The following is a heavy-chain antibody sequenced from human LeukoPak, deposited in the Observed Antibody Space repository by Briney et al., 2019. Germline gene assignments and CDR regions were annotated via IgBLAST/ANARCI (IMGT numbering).Heavy chain of an antibody. J-gene: IGHJ5*02. Sequence: GGSLRLSCAASGFTFSSYSMNWVRQAPGKGLEWVSSISSSSSYIYYADSVKGRFTISRDNAKNSLYLQMNSLRVEDSAVYYCAGDTHSSSWYDHWGQGTLVTVSS. CDR2: ISSSSSYI. D-gene: IGHD6-13*01. CDR1: GFTFSSYS. V-gene: IGHV3-21*04. CDR3: AGDTHSSSWYDH.